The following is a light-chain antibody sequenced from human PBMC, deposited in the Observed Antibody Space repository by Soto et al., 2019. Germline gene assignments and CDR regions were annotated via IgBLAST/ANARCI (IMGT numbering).Light chain of an antibody. V-gene: IGKV3-20*01. J-gene: IGKJ1*01. Sequence: EKGLKHPVGAVSLYKNERANISCRASQSVSSNLAWYQQKPGQAPRLLIYGASTRATGIPDRFSGSGSGTDFILTISRLEPDDFAVYYCQQYGRSPWTFGQVSMVDIK. CDR2: GAS. CDR3: QQYGRSPWT. CDR1: QSVSSN.